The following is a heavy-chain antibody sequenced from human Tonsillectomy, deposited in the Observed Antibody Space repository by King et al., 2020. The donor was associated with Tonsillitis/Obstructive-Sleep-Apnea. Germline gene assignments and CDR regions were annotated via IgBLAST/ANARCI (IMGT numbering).Heavy chain of an antibody. CDR2: IYPGDSDT. Sequence: DVQLVESGAEVKKPGESLKISCKGSGYSFTSYWIGWVRQMPGKGLEWMGIIYPGDSDTRYSPSFQGQVTISADKSISTAYLQWSSLKASDTAMYYCARHPIPYTMIVVWYAFDIWGQGTMVTVSS. J-gene: IGHJ3*02. CDR3: ARHPIPYTMIVVWYAFDI. V-gene: IGHV5-51*01. CDR1: GYSFTSYW. D-gene: IGHD3-22*01.